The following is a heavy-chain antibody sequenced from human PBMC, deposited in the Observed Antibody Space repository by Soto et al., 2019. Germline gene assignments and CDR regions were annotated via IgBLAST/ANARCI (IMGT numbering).Heavy chain of an antibody. Sequence: QAQLVQSGAEVKKPGASVKVSCKASGYTSNNYAIHWVRQAPGQSLVWMGWINAGNGNTKYSQRFQGRVTITRDTSANTVHLELTSLRSEDTAVYYCARERLTLVGGAPFFWGQGTLVIVSS. CDR2: INAGNGNT. J-gene: IGHJ4*02. CDR3: ARERLTLVGGAPFF. D-gene: IGHD3-10*01. CDR1: GYTSNNYA. V-gene: IGHV1-3*01.